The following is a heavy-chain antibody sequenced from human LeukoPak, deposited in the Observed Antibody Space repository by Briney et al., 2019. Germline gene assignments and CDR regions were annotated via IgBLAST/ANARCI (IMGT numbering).Heavy chain of an antibody. V-gene: IGHV4-59*01. J-gene: IGHJ4*02. D-gene: IGHD6-19*01. Sequence: PSETLSLTCTVSGGSISSYYWSWIRQPPGKGLEWIGYIYYSGSTNYNPSLKSRVTISVDTSKNQFSLKLSSVTAADTAVYYCARDSSGWYGLWGQGTLVTVSS. CDR3: ARDSSGWYGL. CDR1: GGSISSYY. CDR2: IYYSGST.